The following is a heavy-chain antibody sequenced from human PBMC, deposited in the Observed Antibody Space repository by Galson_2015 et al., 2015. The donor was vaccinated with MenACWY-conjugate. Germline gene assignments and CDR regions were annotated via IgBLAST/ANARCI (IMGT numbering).Heavy chain of an antibody. D-gene: IGHD1-14*01. CDR3: AWGRTRPGKSMSLAY. CDR1: GITFSHCG. J-gene: IGHJ4*02. Sequence: SLRLSCAASGITFSHCGMNWVRQAPGKGLEWISYISPGSGTIYYADSAKGRFTISRDDAKTSLFLQISSLRDEDTAVYYCAWGRTRPGKSMSLAYWGKGPRVPASS. CDR2: ISPGSGTI. V-gene: IGHV3-48*02.